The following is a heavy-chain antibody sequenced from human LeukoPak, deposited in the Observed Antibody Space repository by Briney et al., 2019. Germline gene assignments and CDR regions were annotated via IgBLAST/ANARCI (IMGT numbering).Heavy chain of an antibody. CDR2: INPKSGDT. Sequence: ASVKVSCKASGHTFTDYYVHWVRQTPGQGLEWMGWINPKSGDTNYAQKFQGRVTMTRDTSIVTAYMELSSLTSDDTGVYYCGVHWGSGYYFDLWGRGILVTVSS. D-gene: IGHD7-27*01. CDR3: GVHWGSGYYFDL. J-gene: IGHJ2*01. CDR1: GHTFTDYY. V-gene: IGHV1-2*02.